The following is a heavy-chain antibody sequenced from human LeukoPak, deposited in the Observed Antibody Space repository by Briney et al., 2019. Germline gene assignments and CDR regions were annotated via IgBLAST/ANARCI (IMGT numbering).Heavy chain of an antibody. CDR2: IYSGGNT. CDR3: ARDSAWTGGYFDY. Sequence: GGSLRLSCAASGFSVSNNYMSWVRQAPGKGLEWVSVIYSGGNTYYADSVKGRFAIFRDYSRNTVYLQMNSLRAEDTAVYYCARDSAWTGGYFDYWGQGTLVTVSS. D-gene: IGHD1-14*01. J-gene: IGHJ4*02. V-gene: IGHV3-53*01. CDR1: GFSVSNNY.